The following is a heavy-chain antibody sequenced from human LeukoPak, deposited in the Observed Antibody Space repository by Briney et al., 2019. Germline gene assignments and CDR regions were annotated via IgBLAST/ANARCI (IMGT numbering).Heavy chain of an antibody. J-gene: IGHJ4*02. Sequence: GGSLRLSCAASGFTFSSYWMSWVRQAPGKGLEWVANIKQDGSEKYYVDSVKGRFTISRDNDKNSLYLQMNSLRAEDTAVYYCARGAYYDFWSGSGGFDYWGQGTLVTVSS. V-gene: IGHV3-7*01. CDR1: GFTFSSYW. CDR3: ARGAYYDFWSGSGGFDY. D-gene: IGHD3-3*01. CDR2: IKQDGSEK.